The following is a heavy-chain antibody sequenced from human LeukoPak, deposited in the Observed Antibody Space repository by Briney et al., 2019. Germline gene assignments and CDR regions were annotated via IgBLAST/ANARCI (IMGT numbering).Heavy chain of an antibody. D-gene: IGHD3-9*01. J-gene: IGHJ4*02. CDR2: IYSGGST. CDR1: GFTVSSYY. Sequence: GGSLRLSCAASGFTVSSYYMSWVRQAPGKGLEWVSVIYSGGSTYYADSVKGRFTISRDNSKNTLYLQMNSLRAEDTAVYYCASMGLGDDILTGYTDYWGQGTLVTVSS. CDR3: ASMGLGDDILTGYTDY. V-gene: IGHV3-66*01.